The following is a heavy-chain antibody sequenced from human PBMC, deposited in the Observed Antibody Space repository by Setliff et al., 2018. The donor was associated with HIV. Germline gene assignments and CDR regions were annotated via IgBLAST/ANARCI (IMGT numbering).Heavy chain of an antibody. D-gene: IGHD7-27*01. V-gene: IGHV1-2*02. CDR3: ARDRRAGVYYYTDV. CDR1: GSVFTGYY. J-gene: IGHJ6*03. Sequence: ASVQVSCQASGSVFTGYYMHWVRRAAGQGFEWMGWINPDNGHTQYGQKFQGRLTLTRDTSIRPAYMELSGLTFDDTAMYYCARDRRAGVYYYTDVWGTGTTVTVSS. CDR2: INPDNGHT.